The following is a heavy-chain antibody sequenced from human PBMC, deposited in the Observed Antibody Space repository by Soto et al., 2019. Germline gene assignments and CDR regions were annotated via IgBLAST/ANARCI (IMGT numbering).Heavy chain of an antibody. V-gene: IGHV1-18*04. CDR3: ARAEGMDPYYSYAMDV. CDR2: INTYNGHT. J-gene: IGHJ6*02. Sequence: XSVKVSCTASGYSFSSHGIFWVRRAPGQGLEWVGWINTYNGHTNFAPKLQGRVAMTRDTSTNTAYMQLSSLTPDDTAVYYCARAEGMDPYYSYAMDVWGQGTTVTVSS. CDR1: GYSFSSHG.